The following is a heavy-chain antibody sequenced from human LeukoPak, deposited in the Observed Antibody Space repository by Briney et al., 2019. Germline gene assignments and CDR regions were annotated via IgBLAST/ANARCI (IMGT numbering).Heavy chain of an antibody. Sequence: ASVKVSCKASGYTFTSYGISWVRQAPGQGLEWMGGISDYNGNTNYAQKLQGRVTMTTDTSTSTAHRELRSLRSNDTAVYYCARESEGYYYDSSGILGDYWGQGTLVTVSS. V-gene: IGHV1-18*01. J-gene: IGHJ4*02. CDR1: GYTFTSYG. D-gene: IGHD3-22*01. CDR3: ARESEGYYYDSSGILGDY. CDR2: ISDYNGNT.